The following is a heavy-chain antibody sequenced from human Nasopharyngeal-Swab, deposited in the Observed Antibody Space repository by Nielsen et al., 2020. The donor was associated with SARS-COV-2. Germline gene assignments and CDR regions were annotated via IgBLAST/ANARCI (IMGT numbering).Heavy chain of an antibody. Sequence: WIRQPPGKGLEWIGYIYHSGSTYYNPSLKSRVTISVDRSKNQFSLKLSSVTAADTAVYYCARLDARTIIWGGMDVWGQGTTVTVSS. J-gene: IGHJ6*02. CDR3: ARLDARTIIWGGMDV. D-gene: IGHD3-16*01. CDR2: IYHSGST. V-gene: IGHV4-30-2*01.